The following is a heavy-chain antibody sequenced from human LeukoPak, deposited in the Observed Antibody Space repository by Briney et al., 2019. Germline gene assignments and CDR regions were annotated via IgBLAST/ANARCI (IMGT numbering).Heavy chain of an antibody. V-gene: IGHV1-8*01. CDR1: GYTFTSYD. Sequence: ASVKVSCKASGYTFTSYDIHWVRQATGQGLEWMGWMNPNSGNTGYAQKFQGRVTMTRNTSISTAYMELSSLRSEDTAVYYCARSPSDIIAAAEFDPWGQVTLVTVSS. CDR3: ARSPSDIIAAAEFDP. CDR2: MNPNSGNT. J-gene: IGHJ5*02. D-gene: IGHD6-13*01.